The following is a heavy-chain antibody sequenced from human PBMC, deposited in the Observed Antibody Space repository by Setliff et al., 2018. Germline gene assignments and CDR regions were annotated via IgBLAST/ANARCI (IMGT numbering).Heavy chain of an antibody. J-gene: IGHJ4*02. CDR2: ISYDGSNK. CDR3: ARDQPGPYYNFWSGVPEP. V-gene: IGHV3-30*07. Sequence: GGSLRLSCAASGFTFSSYAMHWVRQAPGKGLEWVAVISYDGSNKYYADSVKGRFTISRDNPKNTLYLQMNSLRADDTAVYYCARDQPGPYYNFWSGVPEPWGQVTLVTVSS. D-gene: IGHD3-3*01. CDR1: GFTFSSYA.